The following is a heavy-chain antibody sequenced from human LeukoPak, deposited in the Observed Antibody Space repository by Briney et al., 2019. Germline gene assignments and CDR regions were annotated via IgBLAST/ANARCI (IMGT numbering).Heavy chain of an antibody. CDR3: ARGYSSSWYQYPPDY. CDR2: ISYDGSNK. D-gene: IGHD6-13*01. J-gene: IGHJ4*02. Sequence: GGSLRLSCAASGFTFSSYGMHWVRQAPGKGLEWVAVISYDGSNKYYADSVKGRFTISRDNSKNTLYLQMNSLRAEDTAVYYCARGYSSSWYQYPPDYWGQGTLVTVSS. CDR1: GFTFSSYG. V-gene: IGHV3-30*03.